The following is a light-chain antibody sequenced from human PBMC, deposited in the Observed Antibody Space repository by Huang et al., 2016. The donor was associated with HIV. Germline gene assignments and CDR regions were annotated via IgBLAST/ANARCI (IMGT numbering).Light chain of an antibody. CDR2: GEY. J-gene: IGKJ3*01. CDR3: QQRGDWPPFT. CDR1: QSVSTY. V-gene: IGKV3-11*01. Sequence: EIVLTQSPATLSLSPGERATLSCRASQSVSTYLAWYQQKPGQAPRLLIYGEYNRATGIPARFSGSGSGTDFTLTISSLEPEDFAVYYCQQRGDWPPFTFGPGTKVDIK.